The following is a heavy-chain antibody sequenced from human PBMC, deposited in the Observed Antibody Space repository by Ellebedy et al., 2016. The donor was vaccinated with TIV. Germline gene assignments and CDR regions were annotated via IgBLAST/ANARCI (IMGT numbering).Heavy chain of an antibody. CDR1: GFTFSDYY. Sequence: GESLKISCAASGFTFSDYYMNWIRQAPGKGLEWVSFISSSGNSIYYAHSVKGRFTISRDNAKNLLYLQMNSVRAEDTAVYYCTRELMASNWFDPWGQGTLVTVSS. D-gene: IGHD3-10*01. CDR2: ISSSGNSI. V-gene: IGHV3-11*01. CDR3: TRELMASNWFDP. J-gene: IGHJ5*02.